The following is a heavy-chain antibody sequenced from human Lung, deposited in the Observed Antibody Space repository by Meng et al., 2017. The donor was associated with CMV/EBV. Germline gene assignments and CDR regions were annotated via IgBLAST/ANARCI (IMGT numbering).Heavy chain of an antibody. CDR2: ISPNSGDT. CDR1: GHSFSGYY. J-gene: IGHJ4*02. Sequence: ASXXVSCKASGHSFSGYYIHWLRQAPGQGPEWMGWISPNSGDTNYAQKFQGRVTMTRDTSTITVYTELTRLTSDDTAVYYCARAAYTSFFDLWGQGTLVTVSS. D-gene: IGHD2-2*01. CDR3: ARAAYTSFFDL. V-gene: IGHV1-2*02.